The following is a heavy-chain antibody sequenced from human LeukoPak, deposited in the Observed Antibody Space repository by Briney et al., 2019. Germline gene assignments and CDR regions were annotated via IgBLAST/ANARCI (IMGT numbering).Heavy chain of an antibody. V-gene: IGHV3-23*01. Sequence: GGSLRLSCAASGFTFSSYTMIWVRQAPGKGLEWVSAISGSGDSTSYADSVKGRFTISRDTSKNTLYLQMNSLRAEDTAVYYCAKGHSSTWYGTDVWGEGTTVTVSS. CDR1: GFTFSSYT. CDR3: AKGHSSTWYGTDV. J-gene: IGHJ6*04. D-gene: IGHD6-13*01. CDR2: ISGSGDST.